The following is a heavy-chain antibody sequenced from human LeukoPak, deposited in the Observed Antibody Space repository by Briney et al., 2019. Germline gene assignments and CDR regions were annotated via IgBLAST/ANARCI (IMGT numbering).Heavy chain of an antibody. J-gene: IGHJ3*01. CDR3: ATDSGSFDV. CDR2: IKSKIDGETT. CDR1: GFTFSDSW. D-gene: IGHD3-10*01. Sequence: GESLRLSCAASGFTFSDSWMTWVRQVPGKGLEWVGRIKSKIDGETTEYAAPVAGRFTISRDDSKTTVYLQMGGLRTEDTALYCCATDSGSFDVWGRGTMVTVSS. V-gene: IGHV3-15*01.